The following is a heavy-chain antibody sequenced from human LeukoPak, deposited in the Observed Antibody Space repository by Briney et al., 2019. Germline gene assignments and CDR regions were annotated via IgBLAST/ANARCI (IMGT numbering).Heavy chain of an antibody. Sequence: PGRSLRLSCAASGFTFSTYDMRWVRQAPGKGLEWVAIISYDGSDKYYADSVKGRFTISRDNSKNTLYLQMNSLRAEDTAVYYCAKDFGEAAFDIWGQGTMVTVSS. CDR3: AKDFGEAAFDI. CDR1: GFTFSTYD. V-gene: IGHV3-30*18. CDR2: ISYDGSDK. J-gene: IGHJ3*02. D-gene: IGHD3-10*01.